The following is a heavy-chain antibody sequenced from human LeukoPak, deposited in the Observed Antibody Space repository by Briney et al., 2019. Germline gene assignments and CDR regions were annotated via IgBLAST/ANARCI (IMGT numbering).Heavy chain of an antibody. CDR3: YVHHYYYYMDV. Sequence: GGSLRLSCAASGFTFSNYWMHWVRQAPGKGLVWVSRIDGDGTTANYAESVKGRFTISRDNANNTLYLQINSLSAEDTAVYYCYVHHYYYYMDVWGKGTTVTVSS. J-gene: IGHJ6*03. CDR2: IDGDGTTA. D-gene: IGHD3-16*01. CDR1: GFTFSNYW. V-gene: IGHV3-74*01.